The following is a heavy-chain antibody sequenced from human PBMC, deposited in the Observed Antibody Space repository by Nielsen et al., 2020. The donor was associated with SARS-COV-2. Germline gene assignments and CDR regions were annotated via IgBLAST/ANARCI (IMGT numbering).Heavy chain of an antibody. D-gene: IGHD3-16*01. CDR2: ISWNSGSI. CDR3: ANPTGEFDY. Sequence: GESLKISCAASGFTFSSYAMSWVRQAPGKGLEWVSGISWNSGSIGYADSVKGRFTISRDNSKNTLYLQMNSLRAEDTAVYYCANPTGEFDYWGQGTLVTVSS. CDR1: GFTFSSYA. V-gene: IGHV3-23*01. J-gene: IGHJ4*02.